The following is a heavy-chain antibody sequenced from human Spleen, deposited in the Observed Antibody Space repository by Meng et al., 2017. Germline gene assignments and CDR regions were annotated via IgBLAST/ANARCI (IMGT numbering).Heavy chain of an antibody. V-gene: IGHV4/OR15-8*02. CDR1: SGSICSIYW. J-gene: IGHJ4*02. D-gene: IGHD5-18*01. CDR3: ASWIYSCCWQ. Sequence: QGTLQESGPALGKLSVSLSLTGVVSSGSICSIYWRSWVRQAPGKGLELIGEIYRGGDTNFNPSLKSRVTIAIDRSKNQFSLILSSVTAADTAVYYCASWIYSCCWQWGQGTLVTVSS. CDR2: IYRGGDT.